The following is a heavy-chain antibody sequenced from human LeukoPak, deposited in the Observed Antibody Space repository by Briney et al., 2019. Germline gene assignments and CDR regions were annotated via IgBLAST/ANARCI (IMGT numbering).Heavy chain of an antibody. V-gene: IGHV4-39*01. CDR1: GGSISSSSYY. J-gene: IGHJ4*02. CDR2: IYYSGST. CDR3: ARRSSGWFYFDY. Sequence: SETLSLTCTVSGGSISSSSYYWGWIRQPPGKGLEWIGRIYYSGSTYYHRSLKSRVTISVDTSKNQFSLKLISVTAADTAVYYCARRSSGWFYFDYWGQGTLVTVSS. D-gene: IGHD6-19*01.